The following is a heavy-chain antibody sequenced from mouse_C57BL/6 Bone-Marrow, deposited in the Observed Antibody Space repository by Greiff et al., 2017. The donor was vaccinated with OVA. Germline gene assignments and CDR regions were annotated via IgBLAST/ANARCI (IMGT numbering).Heavy chain of an antibody. CDR1: GYTFTDYE. CDR2: IDPETGGT. Sequence: VKLQESGAELVRPGASVTLSCKASGYTFTDYEMHWVKQTPVHGLEWIGAIDPETGGTAYNQKFKGKAILTADKSSSTAYMELRSLTSEDSAVYDCTRGYSNDYDMDCWGQGTSVTVSS. J-gene: IGHJ4*01. V-gene: IGHV1-15*01. D-gene: IGHD2-5*01. CDR3: TRGYSNDYDMDC.